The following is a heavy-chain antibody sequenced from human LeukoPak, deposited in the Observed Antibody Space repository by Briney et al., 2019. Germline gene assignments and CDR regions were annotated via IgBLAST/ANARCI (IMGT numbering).Heavy chain of an antibody. CDR2: IKQDGSEK. D-gene: IGHD3-22*01. CDR1: GFTFSSYW. J-gene: IGHJ6*03. CDR3: ARDRSDSSGYYYYMDV. V-gene: IGHV3-7*01. Sequence: GGSLRLSCAASGFTFSSYWMSWVRQAPGKGLEWVANIKQDGSEKYYVDSVKGRFTISRDNAKNSLYLQMNSLRAEDTAVYYCARDRSDSSGYYYYMDVWGKGTTVTVSS.